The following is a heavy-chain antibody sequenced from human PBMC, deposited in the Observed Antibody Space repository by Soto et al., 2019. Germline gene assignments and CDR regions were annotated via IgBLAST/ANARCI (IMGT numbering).Heavy chain of an antibody. J-gene: IGHJ4*02. Sequence: EVQLVESGGGLVQPGGSLRLSCAASGFTFSSYSMNWVRQAPGKGLEWVSYISSSSSTIYYADSVKGRFTISRDNAKNSLYPQMNSLRDEDTAVYYCARAPHYYDTREDYWGQGTLVTVSS. V-gene: IGHV3-48*02. CDR1: GFTFSSYS. CDR3: ARAPHYYDTREDY. D-gene: IGHD3-22*01. CDR2: ISSSSSTI.